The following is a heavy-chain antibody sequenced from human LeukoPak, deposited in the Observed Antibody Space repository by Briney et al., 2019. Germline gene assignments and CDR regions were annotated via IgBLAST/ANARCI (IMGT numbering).Heavy chain of an antibody. CDR3: ARHGRDESLTHFDY. Sequence: GESLKISCEGSGYSFTTYWIGWVRQIPGKGLEWMAIIYPGDSDTRYSPSFQGQVTISADKSISTAYLQWSSLKASDTAMYYCARHGRDESLTHFDYWGQGTLVTVSS. J-gene: IGHJ4*02. D-gene: IGHD1-26*01. CDR1: GYSFTTYW. CDR2: IYPGDSDT. V-gene: IGHV5-51*01.